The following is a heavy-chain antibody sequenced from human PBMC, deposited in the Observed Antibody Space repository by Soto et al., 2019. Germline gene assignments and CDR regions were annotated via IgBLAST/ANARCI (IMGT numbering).Heavy chain of an antibody. J-gene: IGHJ4*02. CDR2: ISAHNGNT. D-gene: IGHD1-1*01. CDR1: VYTFTSYG. V-gene: IGHV1-18*01. CDR3: ARGRYGDY. Sequence: QVHLVQSGAEVKKPGASVKVSCKASVYTFTSYGITWVRQAPGQGLEWMGWISAHNGNTDYAQKLQGRVIVTRDTSTRTAYMELRSLRSDDTAVYYCARGRYGDYWGQGALVTVSS.